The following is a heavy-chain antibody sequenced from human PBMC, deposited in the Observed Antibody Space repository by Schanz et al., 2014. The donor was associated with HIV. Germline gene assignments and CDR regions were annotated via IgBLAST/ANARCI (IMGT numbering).Heavy chain of an antibody. Sequence: QVQLQESGPGLLKPSQTLSLTCKVSGGPISRGAYYWTWIRQRPGKGLEWVGWIYYIGTTYYNPSLKNRVPISTDPSKNELSLRLTFVTAADTAVYYCLRVARSNMDAWGQGTTVTVSS. CDR3: LRVARSNMDA. V-gene: IGHV4-31*03. CDR2: IYYIGTT. CDR1: GGPISRGAYY. J-gene: IGHJ6*02.